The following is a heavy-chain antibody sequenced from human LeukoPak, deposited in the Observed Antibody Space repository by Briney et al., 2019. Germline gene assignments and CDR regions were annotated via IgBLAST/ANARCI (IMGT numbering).Heavy chain of an antibody. CDR3: ARRSGSYARYFDY. J-gene: IGHJ4*02. D-gene: IGHD1-26*01. CDR1: GGSISSSSYY. Sequence: SETLSLTCTVSGGSISSSSYYWGWIRQPPGKGLEWIGSIYYSGSTYYNPSLKSRVTISVDKSKNQFSLKLSSVTAADTAVYYCARRSGSYARYFDYWGQGTLVTVSS. V-gene: IGHV4-39*07. CDR2: IYYSGST.